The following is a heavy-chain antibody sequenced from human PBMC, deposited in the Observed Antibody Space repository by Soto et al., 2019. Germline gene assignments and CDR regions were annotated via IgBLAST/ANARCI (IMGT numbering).Heavy chain of an antibody. CDR3: ARVPSLYSSSSSNYYYYGMDV. D-gene: IGHD6-6*01. Sequence: PSETLSLTCTVSVGSISSGGYYWRWIRQHPGKGLEWIGYIYYSGSTYYNPSLKSRVTISVDTSKNQFSLKLSSVTAADTAVYYCARVPSLYSSSSSNYYYYGMDVWGHGTTVTVSS. CDR2: IYYSGST. V-gene: IGHV4-31*03. J-gene: IGHJ6*02. CDR1: VGSISSGGYY.